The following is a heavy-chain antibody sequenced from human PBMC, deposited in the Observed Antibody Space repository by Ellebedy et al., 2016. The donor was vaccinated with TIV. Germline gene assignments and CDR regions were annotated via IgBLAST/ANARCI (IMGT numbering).Heavy chain of an antibody. CDR2: ISYDGSNK. D-gene: IGHD2-2*01. CDR1: GFTFSSYS. V-gene: IGHV3-30*03. J-gene: IGHJ4*02. CDR3: ASMRADIVVVPTADFDY. Sequence: GESLKISXAASGFTFSSYSMNWVRQAPGKGLEWVAVISYDGSNKYYADSVKGRFTISRDNSKNTLYLQMNSLRDEDTAVYYCASMRADIVVVPTADFDYWGQGTLVTVSS.